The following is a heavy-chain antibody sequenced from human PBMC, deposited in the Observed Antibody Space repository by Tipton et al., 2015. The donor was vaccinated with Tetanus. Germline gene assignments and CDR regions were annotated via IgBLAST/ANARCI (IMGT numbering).Heavy chain of an antibody. CDR3: EAQRTSEDF. V-gene: IGHV3-23*01. CDR2: LSHDGGNI. D-gene: IGHD1-14*01. J-gene: IGHJ4*02. Sequence: GSLRLSCVASGFTFSHFAVSWVRRATGRGLEWVSSLSHDGGNIYYADFARGRFTISRDNSKNTLFLQMDDLRAEDTAIYYCEAQRTSEDFWGQGTLVTASS. CDR1: GFTFSHFA.